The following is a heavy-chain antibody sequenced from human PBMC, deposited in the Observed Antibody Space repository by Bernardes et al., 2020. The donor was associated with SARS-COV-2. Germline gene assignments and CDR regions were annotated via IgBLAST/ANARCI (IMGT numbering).Heavy chain of an antibody. J-gene: IGHJ6*02. CDR3: ARDLATWGGKYKDDMVYGMDV. V-gene: IGHV3-74*01. CDR1: GFTFSNYW. Sequence: GGSLRLSCAASGFTFSNYWMHWVRQAPGKGLVWVSRINNDGRSISYADSVKGRFTISRDNAKNTLYLQVSSLRAEDTAVYYCARDLATWGGKYKDDMVYGMDVWGQGTTVIVSS. D-gene: IGHD3-16*01. CDR2: INNDGRSI.